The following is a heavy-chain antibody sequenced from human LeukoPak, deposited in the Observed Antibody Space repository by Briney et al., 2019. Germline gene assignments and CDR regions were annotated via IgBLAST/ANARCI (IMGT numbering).Heavy chain of an antibody. CDR1: GYTFTSYG. Sequence: ASVKVSCKASGYTFTSYGISWVRQAPGQGLEGMGGISAYNGNTNYAQKLQGRVTMTTDTSTSTAYMELRSLRSDDPAVYYCASGPFRGRWLKLRYYYYYMDVWGKGPTVTVSS. CDR3: ASGPFRGRWLKLRYYYYYMDV. CDR2: ISAYNGNT. V-gene: IGHV1-18*01. J-gene: IGHJ6*03. D-gene: IGHD5-24*01.